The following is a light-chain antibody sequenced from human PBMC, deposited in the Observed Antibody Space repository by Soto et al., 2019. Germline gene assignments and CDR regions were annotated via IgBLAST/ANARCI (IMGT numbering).Light chain of an antibody. Sequence: EIVLTQSPRTLSLSPGERATLSCRASQSVSSSYLAWYQQKPGQAPRLLIYGASSRATGIPDRFSGSGSGTDFTLTISSLQPEDFASYYCQQAYSAPITFGQRGRLEVK. CDR2: GAS. V-gene: IGKV3-20*01. J-gene: IGKJ5*01. CDR3: QQAYSAPIT. CDR1: QSVSSSY.